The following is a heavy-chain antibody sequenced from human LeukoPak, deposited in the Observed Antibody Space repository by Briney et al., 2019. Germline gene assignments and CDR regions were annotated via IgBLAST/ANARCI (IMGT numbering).Heavy chain of an antibody. D-gene: IGHD3-3*01. Sequence: SETLSLTCTVSGGSISSGSYYWSWIRQPAGKGLEWIGRIYTSGSTDYNPSLKSRVTISVDTSKNQFSLKLSSVTAADTAVYYCAREWEDDFWSGTIDYWGQGTLVTVSS. V-gene: IGHV4-61*02. CDR3: AREWEDDFWSGTIDY. J-gene: IGHJ4*02. CDR2: IYTSGST. CDR1: GGSISSGSYY.